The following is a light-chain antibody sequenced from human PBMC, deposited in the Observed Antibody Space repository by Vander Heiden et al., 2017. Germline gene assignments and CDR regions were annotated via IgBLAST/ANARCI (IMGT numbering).Light chain of an antibody. CDR2: AAS. J-gene: IGKJ2*01. V-gene: IGKV1-39*01. Sequence: DIQMTQSPSSLSASVGDRVTITCRASQSISSYLNWYQQKPGKAPKLLIYAASSLQSGVPSRFSGSGSGTDFTLTISSLQPEDFATYYCQQRYSVPRNVGQGTKLEIK. CDR1: QSISSY. CDR3: QQRYSVPRN.